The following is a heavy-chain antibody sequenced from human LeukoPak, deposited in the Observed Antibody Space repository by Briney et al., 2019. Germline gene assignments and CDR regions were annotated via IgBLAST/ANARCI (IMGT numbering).Heavy chain of an antibody. V-gene: IGHV4-59*01. CDR2: IYYSGST. J-gene: IGHJ6*02. CDR1: GGSISSYY. D-gene: IGHD3-22*01. Sequence: SETLSLTCTVSGGSISSYYWSWIRQPPGKGLEWIGYIYYSGSTNYNPSLKSRVTISVDTSKNQFSLKLSSVTAADTAVYYCARGGLQRITMIVVVIPPYGMDVWGQGTTVTVSS. CDR3: ARGGLQRITMIVVVIPPYGMDV.